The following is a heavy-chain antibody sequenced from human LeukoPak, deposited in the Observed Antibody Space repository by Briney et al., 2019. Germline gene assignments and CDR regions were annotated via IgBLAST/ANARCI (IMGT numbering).Heavy chain of an antibody. Sequence: SETLSLTCAVYGGSFSGYYWSWIRQPPGKGLEWIGEINHSGSTNYNPSLKSRVTISVDTSKNQFSLKLSSVTAADTAVYYCARGREYGDYSGVCYYYGMDVWGQGTTVTISS. D-gene: IGHD4-17*01. V-gene: IGHV4-34*01. CDR1: GGSFSGYY. J-gene: IGHJ6*02. CDR2: INHSGST. CDR3: ARGREYGDYSGVCYYYGMDV.